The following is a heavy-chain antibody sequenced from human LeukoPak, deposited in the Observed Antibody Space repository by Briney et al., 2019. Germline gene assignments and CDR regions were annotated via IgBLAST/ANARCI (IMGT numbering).Heavy chain of an antibody. CDR1: GGTFSSYA. CDR3: ASTPLDSSGYLDI. D-gene: IGHD3-22*01. J-gene: IGHJ3*02. CDR2: IIPIFGTA. Sequence: SVKVSCKASGGTFSSYAISWVRQAPGQGLEWMGRIIPIFGTANYAQKFQGRVTITTDESTSTAYMELSSLRSEDTAVYYCASTPLDSSGYLDIWGQGTMVTVSS. V-gene: IGHV1-69*05.